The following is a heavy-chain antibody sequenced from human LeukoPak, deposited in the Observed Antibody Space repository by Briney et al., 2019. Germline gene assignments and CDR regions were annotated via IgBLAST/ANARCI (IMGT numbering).Heavy chain of an antibody. D-gene: IGHD2-21*02. Sequence: SVKLSCKAAGGTFSSSAISWVRQAPGQGLEWVGGIIPIFGTANYAQKFQGRVTITADESTSTAYMELSSLRSEDTAVYYCARGGRDCGGDCYVAAFDIWGQGTMVTVSS. CDR3: ARGGRDCGGDCYVAAFDI. CDR2: IIPIFGTA. J-gene: IGHJ3*02. CDR1: GGTFSSSA. V-gene: IGHV1-69*13.